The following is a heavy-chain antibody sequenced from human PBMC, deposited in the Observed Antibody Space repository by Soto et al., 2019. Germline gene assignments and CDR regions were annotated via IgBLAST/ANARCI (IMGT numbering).Heavy chain of an antibody. Sequence: QVQLQESGPGLVKPSGTLSLTCAVSGVSIGSHDWWTWVRQPPGKGLEWIGESHQSGNTNYNSSLASRVTISLDKSKTHCPLQLSSVTVADTAVYYCATRDTGRVYWGQGTLVTVSS. V-gene: IGHV4-4*02. J-gene: IGHJ4*02. CDR1: GVSIGSHDW. CDR2: SHQSGNT. D-gene: IGHD5-18*01. CDR3: ATRDTGRVY.